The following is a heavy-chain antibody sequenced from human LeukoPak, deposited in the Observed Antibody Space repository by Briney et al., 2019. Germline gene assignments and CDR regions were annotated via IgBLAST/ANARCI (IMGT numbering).Heavy chain of an antibody. CDR3: ARDTRYSQHYYYGMDV. D-gene: IGHD3-9*01. J-gene: IGHJ6*02. CDR2: LNPNSGGT. CDR1: GYTFTDHY. V-gene: IGHV1-2*02. Sequence: EASVKVSSKASGYTFTDHYMHWVRQAPGQGLEWMGWLNPNSGGTKYVQRFQGRVTMTRDTSISTAYMELSGLGSDDTAVYYCARDTRYSQHYYYGMDVWGQGTTVTVSS.